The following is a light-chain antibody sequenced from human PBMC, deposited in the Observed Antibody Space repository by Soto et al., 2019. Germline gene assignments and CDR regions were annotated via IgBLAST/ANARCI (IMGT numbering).Light chain of an antibody. Sequence: DIQLTQSPSTLSASVGDRVTLTCRASQSIDRWLAWYQQKVGKAPELLIHDASSLESGVPSRFSGSGSGTEFTLTINSLQPDDFATYHCKQYNHYYRFGQGTKLEIK. CDR1: QSIDRW. CDR3: KQYNHYYR. V-gene: IGKV1-5*01. J-gene: IGKJ2*03. CDR2: DAS.